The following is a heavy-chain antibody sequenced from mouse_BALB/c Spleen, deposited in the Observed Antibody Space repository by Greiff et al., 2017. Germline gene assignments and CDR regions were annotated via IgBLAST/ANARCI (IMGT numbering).Heavy chain of an antibody. D-gene: IGHD1-1*01. CDR3: ARHEIYYGSSPWFAY. CDR2: ISNGGGST. V-gene: IGHV5-12-2*01. CDR1: GFTFSSYT. J-gene: IGHJ3*01. Sequence: EVQLVESGGGLVQPGGSLKLSCAASGFTFSSYTMSWVRQTPEKRLEWVAYISNGGGSTYYPDTVKGRFTISRDNAKNTLYLQMSSLKSEDTAMYYCARHEIYYGSSPWFAYWGQGTLVTVSA.